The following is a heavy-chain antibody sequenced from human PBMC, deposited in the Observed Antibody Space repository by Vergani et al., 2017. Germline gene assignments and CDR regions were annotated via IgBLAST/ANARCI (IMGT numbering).Heavy chain of an antibody. V-gene: IGHV3-48*03. Sequence: EVQLVESGGGLVQPGGSLRLSCVASGFTFSSYEMNWVRQAPGKGLEWVSYFSNSGSAIYYADSVKGRFTISRDNAKNSLYLQMNSLRAEDTAVYYCARDGAVAGTWGYWGQGTLVTVSS. CDR2: FSNSGSAI. CDR1: GFTFSSYE. J-gene: IGHJ4*02. CDR3: ARDGAVAGTWGY. D-gene: IGHD6-19*01.